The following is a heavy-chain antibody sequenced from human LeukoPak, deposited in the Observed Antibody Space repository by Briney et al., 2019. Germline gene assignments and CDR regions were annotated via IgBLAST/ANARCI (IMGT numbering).Heavy chain of an antibody. J-gene: IGHJ4*02. D-gene: IGHD3-10*01. V-gene: IGHV3-30-3*01. CDR2: TSSDLNVK. Sequence: GGSLRLSCAASGFTFSSYVMRWVRQAPGKGLEWVAVTSSDLNVKLYADSVKGRFTISRDNSRSTLYLQMNSLRPEDTAIYYCAREGYYGSGSPPSLYFDYWGQGTLVTVSS. CDR1: GFTFSSYV. CDR3: AREGYYGSGSPPSLYFDY.